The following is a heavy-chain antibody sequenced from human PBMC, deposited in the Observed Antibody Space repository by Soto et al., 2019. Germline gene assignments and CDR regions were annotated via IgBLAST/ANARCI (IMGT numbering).Heavy chain of an antibody. CDR3: AKDYSVAGTWGWFDP. CDR1: GFTFDDCT. D-gene: IGHD6-19*01. CDR2: ISWDGGST. V-gene: IGHV3-43*01. Sequence: GGSLRLSCAASGFTFDDCTMHWVRQAPGKGLEWVSLISWDGGSTYYADSVKGRFTISRDNSKNSLYLQMNSLRTEDTALYYCAKDYSVAGTWGWFDPWGQGTLVTVSS. J-gene: IGHJ5*02.